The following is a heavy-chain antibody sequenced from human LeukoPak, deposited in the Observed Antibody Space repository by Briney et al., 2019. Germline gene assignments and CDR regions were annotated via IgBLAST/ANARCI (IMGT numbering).Heavy chain of an antibody. D-gene: IGHD5-12*01. CDR3: ARSPGGGYDRWFDP. CDR2: IYYSGST. Sequence: SETLSLTCTVSGGSISSYYWSWIRQPPGKGLEWIGYIYYSGSTNYNPSLKSRVTISVDTSKNQFSLKLSSVTAADTAVYYCARSPGGGYDRWFDPWGQGTLVTVSS. V-gene: IGHV4-59*01. J-gene: IGHJ5*02. CDR1: GGSISSYY.